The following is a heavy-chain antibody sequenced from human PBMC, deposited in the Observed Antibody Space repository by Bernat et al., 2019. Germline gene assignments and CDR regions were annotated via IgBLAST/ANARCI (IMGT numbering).Heavy chain of an antibody. Sequence: QVQLQQWGAGLLKPSETLSLTCAVYGGSFSGYYWSWIRQPPGKGLEWIGEINHSGSTNYNPSLKSRVTISVDASTNQFSLKLSSVTAADTAVYYCASAQGYSGYDSGPREHPFDYWGQGTLVTVSS. V-gene: IGHV4-34*01. CDR2: INHSGST. CDR3: ASAQGYSGYDSGPREHPFDY. CDR1: GGSFSGYY. D-gene: IGHD5-12*01. J-gene: IGHJ4*02.